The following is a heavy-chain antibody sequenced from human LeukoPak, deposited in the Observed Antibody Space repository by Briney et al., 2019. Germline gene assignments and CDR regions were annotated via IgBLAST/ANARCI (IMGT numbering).Heavy chain of an antibody. J-gene: IGHJ5*02. D-gene: IGHD3-22*01. CDR1: GFTVSSNY. V-gene: IGHV3-53*01. CDR3: AKRGSGYYNWFDP. Sequence: GGSLRLSCAASGFTVSSNYMSWVRQAPGKGLEWVSVIYSGGSTYYADSVKGRFTISRDNPKNTLYLQMNSLRAEDTAVYYCAKRGSGYYNWFDPWGQGTLVTVSS. CDR2: IYSGGST.